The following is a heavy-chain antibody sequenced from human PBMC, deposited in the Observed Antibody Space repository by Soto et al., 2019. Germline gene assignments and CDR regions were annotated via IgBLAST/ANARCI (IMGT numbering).Heavy chain of an antibody. V-gene: IGHV3-23*01. CDR3: AKAKDSSSWYPVYFQH. Sequence: GGSLRLSCAASRFTFSSYAMSWVLQAPGKGLEWVSAISGSGGSTYYADSVKGRFTISRDNSMNTLYLQMNSLRAEDTAVYYCAKAKDSSSWYPVYFQHWGQGT. J-gene: IGHJ1*01. CDR1: RFTFSSYA. D-gene: IGHD6-13*01. CDR2: ISGSGGST.